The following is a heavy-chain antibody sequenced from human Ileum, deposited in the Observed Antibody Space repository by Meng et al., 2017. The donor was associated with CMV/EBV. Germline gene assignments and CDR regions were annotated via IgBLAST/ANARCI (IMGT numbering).Heavy chain of an antibody. V-gene: IGHV4-61*02. Sequence: QAQLQESGPGLVKPSQTLSLTCTVSGGSISNNTYYWRWIRQPAGKGLEWIGLIYTSGSTSDNPPLKSRVTISVDTSKHQFSLRMNSVTAADTAIYYCAKDLPRGPSDYWSQGTLVTVSS. CDR2: IYTSGST. D-gene: IGHD3-10*01. CDR1: GGSISNNTYY. CDR3: AKDLPRGPSDY. J-gene: IGHJ4*02.